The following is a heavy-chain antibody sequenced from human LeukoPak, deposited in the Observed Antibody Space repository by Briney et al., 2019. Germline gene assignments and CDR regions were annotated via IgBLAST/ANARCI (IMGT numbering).Heavy chain of an antibody. Sequence: GASVKVSCKASGYIFTTYVIHWVRQAPGQRLEWMGWINADSGDTKYSQKFQGRVTITWDTSASTAYMELSSLRSEDTAVYYCARVHDYGDYVGELDYWGQGTLVTVSS. CDR1: GYIFTTYV. J-gene: IGHJ4*02. V-gene: IGHV1-3*01. CDR3: ARVHDYGDYVGELDY. CDR2: INADSGDT. D-gene: IGHD4-17*01.